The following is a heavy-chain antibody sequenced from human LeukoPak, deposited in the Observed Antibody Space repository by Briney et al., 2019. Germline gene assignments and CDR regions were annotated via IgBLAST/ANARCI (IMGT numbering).Heavy chain of an antibody. CDR2: IYCSGST. Sequence: PSETLSLTCTVSGGSISSSSYYWGWIRQPPGKGLEWIGSIYCSGSTYYNPSLKSRVTISVDTSKNQFSLKLSSVTAADTAVYYCARVGGLLWFGEPLDYWGQGTLVTVSS. CDR1: GGSISSSSYY. V-gene: IGHV4-39*07. J-gene: IGHJ4*02. CDR3: ARVGGLLWFGEPLDY. D-gene: IGHD3-10*01.